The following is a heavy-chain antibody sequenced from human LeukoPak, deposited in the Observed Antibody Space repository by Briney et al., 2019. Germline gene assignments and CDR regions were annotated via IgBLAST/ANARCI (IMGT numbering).Heavy chain of an antibody. CDR3: VRQQTSHGNFDY. D-gene: IGHD1-26*01. J-gene: IGHJ4*02. V-gene: IGHV3-13*01. CDR1: DSTLRNTA. Sequence: GGSLRLSCATFDSTLRNTALPWVRKAPGKGLDWVSAIGIAGDTFYPGSVKGRFTISRENAKNSLSLQINSLKAEDTAVYYCVRQQTSHGNFDYWGQGTLVTVSS. CDR2: IGIAGDT.